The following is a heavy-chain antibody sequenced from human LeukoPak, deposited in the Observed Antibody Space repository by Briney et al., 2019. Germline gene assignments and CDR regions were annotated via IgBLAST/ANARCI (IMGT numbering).Heavy chain of an antibody. CDR2: ISFDGSNK. CDR3: AKDWGQRGVGASLGH. Sequence: EGSLRLSCAASGFTFYSHAMVWVRQAPGKGLEWVSFISFDGSNKVHADSVMGRFTISRDNSKNTVDLQINSLRHEDTAVYYCAKDWGQRGVGASLGHWGQGTLVIVSS. J-gene: IGHJ4*02. CDR1: GFTFYSHA. V-gene: IGHV3-30-3*01. D-gene: IGHD1-26*01.